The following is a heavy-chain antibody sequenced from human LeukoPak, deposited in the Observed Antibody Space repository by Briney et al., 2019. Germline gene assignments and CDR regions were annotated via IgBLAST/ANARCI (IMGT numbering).Heavy chain of an antibody. CDR2: IRSKANSSAT. Sequence: PGGSLRLSCAASGFTFSGSAMHWVRQASGKGLEWVGRIRSKANSSATAYAASVKGRFTISRDDSKNTAYLQMNSLKTEDTAVYYCTRQLPYSGYDEFDYWGQGTLVTVSS. D-gene: IGHD5-12*01. V-gene: IGHV3-73*01. CDR1: GFTFSGSA. CDR3: TRQLPYSGYDEFDY. J-gene: IGHJ4*02.